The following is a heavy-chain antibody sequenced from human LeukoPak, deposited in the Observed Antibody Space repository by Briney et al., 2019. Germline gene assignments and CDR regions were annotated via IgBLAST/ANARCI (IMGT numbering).Heavy chain of an antibody. Sequence: PGGSLRLSCAVSRFPFSVYEFNWVRQAPGKGLEWVANIASSGTIKYYADSAEGRFSISRDNAKNSLYLQMNSLRVEDTGFYYCALLAVASDFDYWGQGALVTVSS. J-gene: IGHJ4*02. D-gene: IGHD6-19*01. CDR2: IASSGTIK. CDR1: RFPFSVYE. CDR3: ALLAVASDFDY. V-gene: IGHV3-48*03.